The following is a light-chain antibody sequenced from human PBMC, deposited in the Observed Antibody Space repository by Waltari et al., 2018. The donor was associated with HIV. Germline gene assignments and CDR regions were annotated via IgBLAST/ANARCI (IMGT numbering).Light chain of an antibody. J-gene: IGKJ2*01. CDR1: QNVDSW. CDR2: KAS. Sequence: IRMTQSPSILSASVGDRVTITCWASQNVDSWLAWYQQRPGRAPKLLIYKASTLEYGVPARFTGSGSGTNFTLTINSLHPDDFATYYCQQYNSDFYTFGLGTRLDLK. CDR3: QQYNSDFYT. V-gene: IGKV1-5*03.